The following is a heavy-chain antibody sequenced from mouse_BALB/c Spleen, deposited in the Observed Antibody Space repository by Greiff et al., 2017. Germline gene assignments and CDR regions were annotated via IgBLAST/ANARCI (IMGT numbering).Heavy chain of an antibody. V-gene: IGHV1S22*01. CDR1: GYTFTSYW. D-gene: IGHD2-1*01. CDR2: IYPGSGST. CDR3: TRWFYGNYFDY. J-gene: IGHJ2*01. Sequence: LQQPGSELVRPGASVKLSCKASGYTFTSYWMHWVKQRHGQGLEWIGNIYPGSGSTNYDEKFKSKGTLTVDTSSSTAYMHLSSLTSEDSSVYYCTRWFYGNYFDYWGQGTTLTVSS.